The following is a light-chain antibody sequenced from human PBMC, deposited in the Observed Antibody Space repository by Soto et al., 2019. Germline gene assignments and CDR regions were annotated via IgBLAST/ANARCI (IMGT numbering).Light chain of an antibody. CDR1: QSVSSY. CDR3: QHRSTRV. Sequence: EIVLTQSPATLSLSPGERATLSCRASQSVSSYLAWYQQKPGLAPRLLIYDASNRAPGIPSRFSGSGSGTDFTLTISSLEPEDFAVYDCQHRSTRVIGPGTKVDIK. CDR2: DAS. J-gene: IGKJ3*01. V-gene: IGKV3-11*01.